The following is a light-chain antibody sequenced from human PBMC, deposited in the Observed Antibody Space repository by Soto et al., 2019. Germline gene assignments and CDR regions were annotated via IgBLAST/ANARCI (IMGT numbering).Light chain of an antibody. V-gene: IGLV2-14*03. J-gene: IGLJ1*01. CDR3: SSYISTSILNV. CDR2: DDS. CDR1: SSDVGGYDY. Sequence: QSALTQAASVSGSPGQSITISCTGTSSDVGGYDYVSWYQQHPGKAPKLIIYDDSNRPSGVSNRFSGSKSGNTASLTISGLQAEDEADYYCSSYISTSILNVFGTGTKLTVL.